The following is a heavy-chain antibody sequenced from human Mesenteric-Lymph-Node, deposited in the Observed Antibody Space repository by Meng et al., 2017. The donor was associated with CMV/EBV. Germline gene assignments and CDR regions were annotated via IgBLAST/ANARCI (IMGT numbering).Heavy chain of an antibody. CDR3: ARGVVVPAAKELADY. J-gene: IGHJ4*02. Sequence: ASVKVSCKASGYTFTGYYMHWVRQAPGQGLEWMGWINPNSGGTNYAQKFQGRVTMTRDTSISTAYMELSRLRSDDTAVYYCARGVVVPAAKELADYWGQGTLVTVSS. D-gene: IGHD2-2*01. CDR1: GYTFTGYY. CDR2: INPNSGGT. V-gene: IGHV1-2*02.